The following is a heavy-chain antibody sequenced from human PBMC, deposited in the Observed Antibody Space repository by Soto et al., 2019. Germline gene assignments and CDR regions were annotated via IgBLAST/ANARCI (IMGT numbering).Heavy chain of an antibody. D-gene: IGHD2-15*01. CDR3: ARDLPVVVAATYYYYGMDV. V-gene: IGHV4-59*01. Sequence: QVQLQESGPGLVKPSETLSLTCTVSGGSISSYYWSWIRQPPGKGLEWIGYIYYSGSTNYNPSLKSRVTISVDTSKNQFSLKLSSVTAADTAVYYCARDLPVVVAATYYYYGMDVWGQGTTVTVSS. CDR1: GGSISSYY. J-gene: IGHJ6*02. CDR2: IYYSGST.